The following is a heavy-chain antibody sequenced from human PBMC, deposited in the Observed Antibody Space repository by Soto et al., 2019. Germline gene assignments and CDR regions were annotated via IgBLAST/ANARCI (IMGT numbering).Heavy chain of an antibody. D-gene: IGHD2-2*03. J-gene: IGHJ4*02. V-gene: IGHV1-69*13. CDR2: IIPIFGTA. CDR3: ARHGYCSSTSCYLSY. Sequence: SVKVSCKASGGTFSSYAISWVRQAPGQGLEWMGGIIPIFGTANYAQKFQGRVTITADESTSTAYMELSSLRSEDTAVYYCARHGYCSSTSCYLSYWGQGSLVTVSS. CDR1: GGTFSSYA.